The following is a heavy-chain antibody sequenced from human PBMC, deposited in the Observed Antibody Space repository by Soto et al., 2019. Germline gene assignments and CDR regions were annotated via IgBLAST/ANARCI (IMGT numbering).Heavy chain of an antibody. CDR2: ISSNGGNT. Sequence: LRLSCSASGFTFSSYAMHWVRQAPGKGLEYVSGISSNGGNTYYADSVKGRLTISRDNSKNTLYLQMSSLKAEDTALYYCVNGAFYDSEVRTFDIWGQGTMVTVSS. D-gene: IGHD3-22*01. CDR1: GFTFSSYA. J-gene: IGHJ3*02. V-gene: IGHV3-64D*06. CDR3: VNGAFYDSEVRTFDI.